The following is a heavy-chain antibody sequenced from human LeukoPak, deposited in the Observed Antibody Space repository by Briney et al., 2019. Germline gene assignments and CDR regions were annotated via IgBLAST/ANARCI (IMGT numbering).Heavy chain of an antibody. CDR3: ARVEYSSSSLDY. CDR2: INHSGST. Sequence: SETLSLTCAVYGGSFSGYYWSWIRQPPGKGXEWIGEINHSGSTNYNPSLKSRVTISVDTSKNQFSLKLSSVTAADTAVYYCARVEYSSSSLDYWGQGTLVTVSS. V-gene: IGHV4-34*01. D-gene: IGHD6-6*01. J-gene: IGHJ4*02. CDR1: GGSFSGYY.